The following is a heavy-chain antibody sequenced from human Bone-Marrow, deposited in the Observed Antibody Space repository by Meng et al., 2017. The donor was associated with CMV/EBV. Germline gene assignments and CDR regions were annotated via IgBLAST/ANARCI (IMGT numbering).Heavy chain of an antibody. CDR1: ISSSNW. Sequence: ISSSNWWSWVGQPPEKGLEWIGEIYHSGGTNYNPSLKSRVTISVDKSKNQFSLKLSSVTAADTAVYYCARVSSYYDSSGYYRNWFDPWGQGTLVTVSS. CDR3: ARVSSYYDSSGYYRNWFDP. D-gene: IGHD3-22*01. CDR2: IYHSGGT. J-gene: IGHJ5*02. V-gene: IGHV4-4*02.